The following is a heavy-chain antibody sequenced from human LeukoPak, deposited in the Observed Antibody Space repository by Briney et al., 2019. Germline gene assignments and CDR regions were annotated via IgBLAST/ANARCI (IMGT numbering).Heavy chain of an antibody. CDR3: ARHGYGSRFSQNWFDP. J-gene: IGHJ5*02. CDR1: GGSFSSGNW. CDR2: IYPSGST. D-gene: IGHD3-10*01. Sequence: PSGTLSLTCAVSGGSFSSGNWWNWVRQPPGKGLEWIGQIYPSGSTNYNPSLVSRVTISVDTSKNQFSLKLSSETAADTAVYYCARHGYGSRFSQNWFDPWGQGTLVTVSS. V-gene: IGHV4-4*02.